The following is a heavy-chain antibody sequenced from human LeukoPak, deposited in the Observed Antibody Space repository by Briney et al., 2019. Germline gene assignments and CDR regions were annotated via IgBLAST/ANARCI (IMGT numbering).Heavy chain of an antibody. Sequence: GESLRLSCTAAGFTLGSYAMSWVRQAPGEGLEWVSTISGSADNTNYAEAVKGRFTISRDNSKNTMYLQMNSLRAEDTAVYYCAKQGFGCWGQGTLVTVSS. V-gene: IGHV3-23*01. CDR3: AKQGFGC. CDR1: GFTLGSYA. CDR2: ISGSADNT. J-gene: IGHJ4*02.